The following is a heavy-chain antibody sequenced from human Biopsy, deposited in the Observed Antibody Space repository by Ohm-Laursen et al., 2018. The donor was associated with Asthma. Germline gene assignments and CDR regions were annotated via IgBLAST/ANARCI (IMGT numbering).Heavy chain of an antibody. CDR3: ARGGSRDLWGTYRYPWDY. Sequence: SLRLSCTASGFTFDDYGMSWIRQAPGKGLEWVSYISWNSSYTNYADSVKGRFTISRDNAKNSLFLQMNSLRAEDTAVYYCARGGSRDLWGTYRYPWDYWGQGTLVTVSS. CDR1: GFTFDDYG. V-gene: IGHV3-11*06. J-gene: IGHJ4*02. CDR2: ISWNSSYT. D-gene: IGHD3-16*02.